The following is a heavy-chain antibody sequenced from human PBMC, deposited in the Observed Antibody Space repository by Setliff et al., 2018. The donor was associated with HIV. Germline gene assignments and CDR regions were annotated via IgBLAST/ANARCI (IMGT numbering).Heavy chain of an antibody. V-gene: IGHV7-4-1*02. CDR1: GYTFTSYA. J-gene: IGHJ3*02. D-gene: IGHD3-9*01. Sequence: ASVKVSCKASGYTFTSYAMNWVRQAPGQGLEWMGWINTNTGNPTYAQGFTGRFVLSLDTSVSTAYLQLSSLKAEDTAVYYCARTLTGYSAHDAFDIWGQGTMVTVSS. CDR2: INTNTGNP. CDR3: ARTLTGYSAHDAFDI.